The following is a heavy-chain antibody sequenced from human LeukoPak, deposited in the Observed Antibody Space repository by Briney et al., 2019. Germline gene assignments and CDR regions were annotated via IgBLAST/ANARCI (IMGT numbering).Heavy chain of an antibody. J-gene: IGHJ4*02. Sequence: GGSLRLSCAASGFTFSSHWMHWVRQVPGKGLVWVSRGISDGGSTSYADSVKGRFTISRDNAKDPLYLQMNSLRAEDTAVYYCARASGLGTTKVVDYWGQGTLVTVSS. D-gene: IGHD1-26*01. CDR3: ARASGLGTTKVVDY. CDR1: GFTFSSHW. CDR2: GISDGGST. V-gene: IGHV3-74*01.